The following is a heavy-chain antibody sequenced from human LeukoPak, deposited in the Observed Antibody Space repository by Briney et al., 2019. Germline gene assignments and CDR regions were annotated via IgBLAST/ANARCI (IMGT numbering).Heavy chain of an antibody. D-gene: IGHD5-12*01. Sequence: GGSLRLSCSASGFTLSSHAMNWVRQAPGKGLEWVSYISISSSSVYYADSVKGRFTISRDNAKNTLYLQMNSLRAEDTAVYYCARDRSGYDLWGQGTLVTVSS. CDR3: ARDRSGYDL. V-gene: IGHV3-48*04. J-gene: IGHJ5*02. CDR2: ISISSSSV. CDR1: GFTLSSHA.